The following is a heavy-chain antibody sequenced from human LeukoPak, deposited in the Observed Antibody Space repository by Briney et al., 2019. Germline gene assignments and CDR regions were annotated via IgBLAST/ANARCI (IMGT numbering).Heavy chain of an antibody. D-gene: IGHD3-10*01. CDR2: TYYRSKWFS. J-gene: IGHJ6*02. Sequence: SQTLSLTCAISGDSVPNNSAAWNWLRQSPSRALEWLGRTYYRSKWFSDYALSVKSRITINPDTSRNQFSLHLNSVIPEDTAVYYCARAPWGDYYGMDVWGQGTTVTVSS. CDR3: ARAPWGDYYGMDV. V-gene: IGHV6-1*01. CDR1: GDSVPNNSAA.